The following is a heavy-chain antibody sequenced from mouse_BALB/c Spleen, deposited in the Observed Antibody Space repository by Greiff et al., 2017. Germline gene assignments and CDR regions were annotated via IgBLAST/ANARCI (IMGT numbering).Heavy chain of an antibody. D-gene: IGHD2-4*01. CDR3: ATLTMITTGLAWFAY. CDR2: INPSSGYT. V-gene: IGHV1-4*01. CDR1: GYTFTSYT. Sequence: QVQLKQSGAELARPGASVKMSCKASGYTFTSYTMHWVKQRPGQGLEWIGYINPSSGYTNYNQKFKDKATLTADKSSSTAYMQLSSLTSEDSAVYYCATLTMITTGLAWFAYWGQGTLVTVSA. J-gene: IGHJ3*01.